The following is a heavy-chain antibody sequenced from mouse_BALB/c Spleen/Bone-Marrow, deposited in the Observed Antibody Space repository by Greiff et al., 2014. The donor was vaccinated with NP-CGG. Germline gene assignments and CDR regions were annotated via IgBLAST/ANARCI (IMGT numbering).Heavy chain of an antibody. CDR3: AREMVTGFAY. V-gene: IGHV5-6-5*01. Sequence: EVQLVESGGGLVKPGGSLKPSCAASGFTFSSYAMSWVRQTPEKRLEWVASISSGGSTYYPDSVKGRFTISRDNARNILYLQMSSLRSEDTAMYYCAREMVTGFAYWGQGTLVTVSA. J-gene: IGHJ3*01. D-gene: IGHD2-2*01. CDR2: ISSGGST. CDR1: GFTFSSYA.